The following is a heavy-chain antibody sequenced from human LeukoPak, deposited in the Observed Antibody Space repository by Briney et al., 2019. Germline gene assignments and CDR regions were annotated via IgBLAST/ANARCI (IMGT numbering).Heavy chain of an antibody. Sequence: PSETLSLTCTVSGGSVSSGSYYWNWIRQPAGKGLEWIGRIYTSGSTNYNPSLKSRVTMSLDTSKNQFSLKLGSVTAADTAVYFCARDVVAAAGTWDYWGQGTLVTVSS. V-gene: IGHV4-61*02. CDR3: ARDVVAAAGTWDY. D-gene: IGHD6-13*01. J-gene: IGHJ4*02. CDR1: GGSVSSGSYY. CDR2: IYTSGST.